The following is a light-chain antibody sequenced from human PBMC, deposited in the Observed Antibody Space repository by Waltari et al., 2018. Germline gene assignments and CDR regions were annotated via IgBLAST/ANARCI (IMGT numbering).Light chain of an antibody. J-gene: IGKJ1*01. Sequence: ETVLTQSPGTLSLSPGERATLSCRASQSVTSSHLAWYQQKPGQAPRLLIYGASSRATGIPDRFSGSGSGTDFTLTITRLEPEDFAVYYCQQYGRSPRTFGQGTTVEIK. CDR2: GAS. CDR1: QSVTSSH. CDR3: QQYGRSPRT. V-gene: IGKV3-20*01.